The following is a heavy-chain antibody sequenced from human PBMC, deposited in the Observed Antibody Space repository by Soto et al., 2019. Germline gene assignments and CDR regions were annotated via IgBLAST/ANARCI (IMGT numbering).Heavy chain of an antibody. D-gene: IGHD2-21*02. CDR1: GFTFSNAW. J-gene: IGHJ6*02. CDR2: INSKTDGGTT. V-gene: IGHV3-15*01. CDR3: TTGVTSRGMDV. Sequence: EVQLVESGGGLVKPGGSLRLSCAASGFTFSNAWMSWVRQAPGKRLEWVGRINSKTDGGTTDYATPVKGRFTISRDDSKNTLYLQMNSLKTEDTAVYYCTTGVTSRGMDVWGQGTTVTVYS.